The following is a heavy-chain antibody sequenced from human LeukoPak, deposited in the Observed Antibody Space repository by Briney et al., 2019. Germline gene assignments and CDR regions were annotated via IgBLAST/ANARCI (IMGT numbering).Heavy chain of an antibody. V-gene: IGHV4-59*01. CDR2: IYYSGST. Sequence: SQTLSLTCTVSGGSISSYYWSWIRQPPGKGLEWIGYIYYSGSTNYNPSLKSRITISVDTSKNQFSLKLSSVTAADTAVYYCARKEGDAHFDYWGQGTLVTVSS. CDR3: ARKEGDAHFDY. D-gene: IGHD2-21*02. CDR1: GGSISSYY. J-gene: IGHJ4*02.